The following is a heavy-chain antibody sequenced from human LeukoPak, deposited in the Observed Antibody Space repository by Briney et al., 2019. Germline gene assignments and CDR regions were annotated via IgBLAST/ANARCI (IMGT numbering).Heavy chain of an antibody. CDR2: IKQDGSEK. J-gene: IGHJ4*02. Sequence: GGSLRLSCAASGFTFSSYWMSWVRQAPGKGLEWVANIKQDGSEKYYVDSVKGRFTISRDNAKNSLYLQMNSLGAEDTAVYYCARDPSGRYADYWGQGTLVTVSS. CDR1: GFTFSSYW. CDR3: ARDPSGRYADY. D-gene: IGHD3-10*01. V-gene: IGHV3-7*01.